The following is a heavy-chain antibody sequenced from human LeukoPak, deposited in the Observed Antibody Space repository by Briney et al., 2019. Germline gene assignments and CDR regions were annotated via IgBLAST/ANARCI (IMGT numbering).Heavy chain of an antibody. CDR1: AFTFSAYG. CDR2: IRFDGVDK. V-gene: IGHV3-30*02. J-gene: IGHJ4*02. D-gene: IGHD4-11*01. Sequence: GGSLRLSCAASAFTFSAYGMHWVRQTPGKGLEWVAFIRFDGVDKYYADSVKGRFTISRDNSKNTLYLQMNSLRAEDTAVYYCAKVKPTTGLDYWGQGTLVTVSS. CDR3: AKVKPTTGLDY.